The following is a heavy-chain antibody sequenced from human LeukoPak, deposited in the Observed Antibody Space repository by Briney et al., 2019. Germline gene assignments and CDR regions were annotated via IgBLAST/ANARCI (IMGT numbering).Heavy chain of an antibody. CDR1: GFSFSTYE. J-gene: IGHJ4*02. Sequence: GGSLRLSCAASGFSFSTYEMNWVRQAPGKGLEWVSYISSGGSTIYYADSVKGRFTISRDNAKNTLHLQMNSLRAEDTVVYYCARQWLSLDYWGQGTLVTVSS. V-gene: IGHV3-48*03. CDR2: ISSGGSTI. CDR3: ARQWLSLDY. D-gene: IGHD6-19*01.